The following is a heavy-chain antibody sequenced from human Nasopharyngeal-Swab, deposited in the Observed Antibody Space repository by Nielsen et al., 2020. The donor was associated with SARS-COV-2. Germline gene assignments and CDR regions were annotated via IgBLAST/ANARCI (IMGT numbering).Heavy chain of an antibody. V-gene: IGHV1-24*01. CDR3: ATENGGVGGSSTSSLPYYYYYGMDV. D-gene: IGHD2-2*01. J-gene: IGHJ6*02. CDR2: FDPEDGET. CDR1: GYTLTELS. Sequence: ASVKVSCKVSGYTLTELSMHWVRQAPGKGLEWMGGFDPEDGETIYAQKFQGRVTMTEDTTTDTAYMEVSSMRSEDTAVYYCATENGGVGGSSTSSLPYYYYYGMDVWGQGTTVTVSS.